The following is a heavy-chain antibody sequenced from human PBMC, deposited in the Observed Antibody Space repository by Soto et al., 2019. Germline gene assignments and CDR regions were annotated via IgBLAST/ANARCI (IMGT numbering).Heavy chain of an antibody. V-gene: IGHV4-39*01. D-gene: IGHD3-22*01. CDR1: GGSITSSSYY. Sequence: QLQLQESGPGLVKPSETLSLTCTVSGGSITSSSYYWGWIRQPPGKELKWIGSIYYTGSTYYNPSLKSQVTISVDTSKNQFSLKLRSVTAADTDVYYCSLGSGLKDVDYWGQGTLVTVSS. CDR2: IYYTGST. J-gene: IGHJ4*02. CDR3: SLGSGLKDVDY.